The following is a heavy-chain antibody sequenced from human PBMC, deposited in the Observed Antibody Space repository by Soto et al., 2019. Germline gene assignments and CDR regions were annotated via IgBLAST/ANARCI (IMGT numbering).Heavy chain of an antibody. D-gene: IGHD2-15*01. CDR2: INPNSGGT. Sequence: QVQLVQSGAEVKKPGASVKVSCKASGYTFTGYYMHWVRQAPGQGLEWMGWINPNSGGTNYAQKFQGWVTRTRETAISTAYMELSRLRSDDTAVYYCAREHCSGGSCYNWFDPWGQGTLVTVSS. V-gene: IGHV1-2*04. J-gene: IGHJ5*02. CDR3: AREHCSGGSCYNWFDP. CDR1: GYTFTGYY.